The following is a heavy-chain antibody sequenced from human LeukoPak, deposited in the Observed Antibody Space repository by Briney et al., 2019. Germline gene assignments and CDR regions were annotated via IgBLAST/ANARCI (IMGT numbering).Heavy chain of an antibody. V-gene: IGHV1-69*06. CDR3: ASGREMATIGDY. CDR1: GGTFSSYA. Sequence: EASVKVSCKASGGTFSSYAISWVRQAPGQGLEWMGGIIPIFGTANYAQKFQGRVTITADKSTSTAYMELSSLRSEDTAVYYCASGREMATIGDYWGQGTLVTVSS. D-gene: IGHD5-24*01. CDR2: IIPIFGTA. J-gene: IGHJ4*02.